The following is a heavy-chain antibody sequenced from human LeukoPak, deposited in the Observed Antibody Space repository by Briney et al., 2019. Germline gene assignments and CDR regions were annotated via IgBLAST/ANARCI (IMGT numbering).Heavy chain of an antibody. V-gene: IGHV3-48*02. J-gene: IGHJ4*02. CDR3: ASRRESFDY. CDR2: ISSGSSTI. Sequence: PGGSLRLSCAASGFTFSTYSMNGVRQAPGKGLEWVSYISSGSSTIYYADSMKGRFTISRDNAKNSLYLQMNSLRDEDTTVYYCASRRESFDYWGQGTLVTVSS. CDR1: GFTFSTYS.